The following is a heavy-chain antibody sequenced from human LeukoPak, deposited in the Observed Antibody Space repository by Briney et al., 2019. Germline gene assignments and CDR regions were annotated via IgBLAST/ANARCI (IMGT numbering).Heavy chain of an antibody. CDR2: ISYSGGT. CDR1: GGSISSYF. J-gene: IGHJ4*02. V-gene: IGHV4-59*08. CDR3: ARHGGGYSFDY. D-gene: IGHD5-24*01. Sequence: PSETLSLTCTVSGGSISSYFWSWIRQPPGQGLEWIGYISYSGGTNYNPSLKSRVTISVDTPKNQFSLKLSSVTAADTAVYYCARHGGGYSFDYWGQGTLVTVSS.